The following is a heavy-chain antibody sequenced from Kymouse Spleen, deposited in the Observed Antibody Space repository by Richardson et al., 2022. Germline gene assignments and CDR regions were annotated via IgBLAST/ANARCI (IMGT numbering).Heavy chain of an antibody. D-gene: IGHD3-3*01. J-gene: IGHJ3*02. CDR1: GFTFSSYW. V-gene: IGHV3-7*01. Sequence: EVQLVESGGGLVQPGGSLRLSCAASGFTFSSYWMSWVRQAPGKGLEWVANIKQDGSEKYYVDSVKGRFTISRDNAKNSLYLQMNSLRAEDTAVYYCARVSYYDFWSGYYTDDAFDIWGQGTMVTVSS. CDR3: ARVSYYDFWSGYYTDDAFDI. CDR2: IKQDGSEK.